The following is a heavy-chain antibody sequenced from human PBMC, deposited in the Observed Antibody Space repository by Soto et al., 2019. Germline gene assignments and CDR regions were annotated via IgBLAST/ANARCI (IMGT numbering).Heavy chain of an antibody. CDR1: GFTFSSYA. CDR3: AKRGLYHYALDV. J-gene: IGHJ6*02. V-gene: IGHV3-23*01. Sequence: GGSLRLSCAASGFTFSSYAMSWVRQAPGKGLEWVSAISGSGAIDYADSVKGRFTISRDNAKNSLFLQMNSLRTEDTALYYCAKRGLYHYALDVWGPGTTVTVSS. D-gene: IGHD2-2*01. CDR2: ISGSGAI.